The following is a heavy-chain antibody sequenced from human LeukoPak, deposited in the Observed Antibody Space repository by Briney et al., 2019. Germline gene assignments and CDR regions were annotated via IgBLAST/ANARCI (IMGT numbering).Heavy chain of an antibody. Sequence: ASVKVSCKASGYTFTSYAMHWVRQAPGQRLEWMGWINAGNGNTKYSQKFQGRVTITRDTSASTAYMELSSLRSEDTAVYYCARGDGDYPPYYFDYWGQGALVTVPS. D-gene: IGHD4-17*01. CDR2: INAGNGNT. J-gene: IGHJ4*02. CDR1: GYTFTSYA. CDR3: ARGDGDYPPYYFDY. V-gene: IGHV1-3*01.